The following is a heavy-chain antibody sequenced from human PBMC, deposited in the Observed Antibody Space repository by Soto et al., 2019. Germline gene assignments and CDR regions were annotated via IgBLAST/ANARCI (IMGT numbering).Heavy chain of an antibody. CDR3: ARGGVATIFGDS. CDR1: GFTFSRYS. D-gene: IGHD5-12*01. V-gene: IGHV3-48*02. Sequence: EVQLVESGGGLVQPGGSLRVSCAASGFTFSRYSMNWVRQAPGKGLEWLSYIDSSSKTIYYADSVRGRFIISRDNAKNSLYLQMNSPRDEDTAVYYCARGGVATIFGDSWGQGTLVTVSS. CDR2: IDSSSKTI. J-gene: IGHJ4*02.